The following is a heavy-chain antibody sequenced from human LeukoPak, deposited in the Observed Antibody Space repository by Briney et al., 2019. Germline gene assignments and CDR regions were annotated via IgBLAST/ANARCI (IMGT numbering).Heavy chain of an antibody. Sequence: SETLSLTCAVYGGSFSGYYWSWIRQPPGKGLEWIGEINHSGSTNYNPSLKSRVTISVDTSKSQFSLKLSSVTAADTAVYYCASEGDYYDSSGYYSTDYWGQGILVTVSS. CDR1: GGSFSGYY. J-gene: IGHJ4*02. D-gene: IGHD3-22*01. CDR3: ASEGDYYDSSGYYSTDY. V-gene: IGHV4-34*01. CDR2: INHSGST.